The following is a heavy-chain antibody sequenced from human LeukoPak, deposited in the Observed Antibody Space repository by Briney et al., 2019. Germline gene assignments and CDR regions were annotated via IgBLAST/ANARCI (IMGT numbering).Heavy chain of an antibody. Sequence: SETLSLTCTVSGVSISTYYWNWIRQPPGKGLEWIGYIYHSGSTNYNPSLQSRVTISVDTSKNQFSLNLNSVTAADTAVYYCARGGAARLHFQNWGQGTLVTVSS. CDR1: GVSISTYY. J-gene: IGHJ1*01. V-gene: IGHV4-59*01. CDR2: IYHSGST. CDR3: ARGGAARLHFQN. D-gene: IGHD6-6*01.